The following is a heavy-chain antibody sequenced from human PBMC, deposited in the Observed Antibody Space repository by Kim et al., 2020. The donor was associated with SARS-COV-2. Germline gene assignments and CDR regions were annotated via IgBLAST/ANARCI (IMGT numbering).Heavy chain of an antibody. CDR2: INHSGST. Sequence: SETLSLTCAVYGGSFSGYYWSWIRQPPGKGLEWIGEINHSGSTNYNPSLKSRVTISVDTSKNQFSLKLSSVTAADTAVYYCARSPQVRGTSRYYMDVWGKGTTVTVSS. D-gene: IGHD3-10*01. CDR3: ARSPQVRGTSRYYMDV. V-gene: IGHV4-34*01. J-gene: IGHJ6*03. CDR1: GGSFSGYY.